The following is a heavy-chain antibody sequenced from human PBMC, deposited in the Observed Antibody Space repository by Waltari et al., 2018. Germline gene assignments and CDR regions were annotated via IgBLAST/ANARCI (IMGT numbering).Heavy chain of an antibody. Sequence: QVQLQESGPGLVKPSGTLSLTCAVSGGSISSSNLWSLVRQPPGKGLEWIGEIYHSGITNKNPSLKSQGTIAVDKSKNPFSLKLGSVTDADTDVYYCARDGATISITIVQGAFDIWGQGTMVTVSS. CDR2: IYHSGIT. D-gene: IGHD3-10*01. CDR1: GGSISSSNL. V-gene: IGHV4-4*02. CDR3: ARDGATISITIVQGAFDI. J-gene: IGHJ3*02.